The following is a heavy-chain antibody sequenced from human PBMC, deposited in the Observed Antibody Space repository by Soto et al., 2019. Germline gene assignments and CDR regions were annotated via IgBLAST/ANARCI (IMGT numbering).Heavy chain of an antibody. CDR2: IYPVDSDT. D-gene: IGHD2-15*01. CDR3: ARLQDPWRGCSGGSCYHAESYYYYGMDV. Sequence: PGESLKISCQGSGYSFTSYWIGWVRQMPGKGLEWVGMIYPVDSDTRYSPSFQGQVTIAADKSISTAYLQWSSLKASDTAMDYCARLQDPWRGCSGGSCYHAESYYYYGMDVWGQGTTVTVSS. J-gene: IGHJ6*02. V-gene: IGHV5-51*01. CDR1: GYSFTSYW.